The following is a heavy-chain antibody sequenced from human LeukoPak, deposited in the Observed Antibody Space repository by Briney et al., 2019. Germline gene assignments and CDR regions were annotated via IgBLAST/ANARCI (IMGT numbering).Heavy chain of an antibody. J-gene: IGHJ4*02. D-gene: IGHD3-10*01. CDR2: IYYSGTT. CDR1: GVSISSTSYY. CDR3: ARLGDYYVSGTHYFDS. Sequence: SETLSLTCTVSGVSISSTSYYWGWIRQTPGKGLEWIGSIYYSGTTYYNPSLKSRVTISVDTSENQFSLKLRSVTAADTAVFYCARLGDYYVSGTHYFDSWGPGTLVTVSS. V-gene: IGHV4-39*01.